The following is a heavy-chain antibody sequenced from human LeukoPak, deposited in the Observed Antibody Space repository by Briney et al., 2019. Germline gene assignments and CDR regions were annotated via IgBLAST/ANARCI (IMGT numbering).Heavy chain of an antibody. CDR2: IYYSGST. D-gene: IGHD3-22*01. CDR1: GGSISSNNYY. J-gene: IGHJ6*03. V-gene: IGHV4-39*01. CDR3: PRHYSDSSGYYSRTGYYFIDV. Sequence: SETLSLTCTVSGGSISSNNYYWGWIRPPPGKGLGWVGIIYYSGSTYYNPSLKSRATISVDTSKNQFSLTLSSVTAADTAVYFCPRHYSDSSGYYSRTGYYFIDVWGKRAKVTVS.